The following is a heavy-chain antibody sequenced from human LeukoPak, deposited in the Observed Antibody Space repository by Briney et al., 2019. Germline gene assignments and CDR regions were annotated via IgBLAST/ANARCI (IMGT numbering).Heavy chain of an antibody. CDR2: ISAYNGNT. J-gene: IGHJ3*02. CDR3: ARLAVVVVAIGSVTAFDI. Sequence: ASVRVSCKASGYTFTRYGISWVRQAPGQGLEWMGWISAYNGNTNYAQKLQGRVTMTTDTSTSAAYMELRSLRSDDTAVYYCARLAVVVVAIGSVTAFDIWGQGTMVTVSS. V-gene: IGHV1-18*01. D-gene: IGHD2-15*01. CDR1: GYTFTRYG.